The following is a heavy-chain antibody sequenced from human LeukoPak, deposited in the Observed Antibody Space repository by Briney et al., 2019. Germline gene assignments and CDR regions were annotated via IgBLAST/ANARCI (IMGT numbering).Heavy chain of an antibody. D-gene: IGHD2-2*01. J-gene: IGHJ4*02. Sequence: PSQTLSLTCTVSGGSISSGDYYWSWIRQPPGTGLEWIGYIYYSGSTYYNPSLKSRVTISVDTSKNQFSLKLSSVTAADTAVYYCARRYCSSTSCQLDYWGQGTLVTVSS. V-gene: IGHV4-30-4*01. CDR2: IYYSGST. CDR1: GGSISSGDYY. CDR3: ARRYCSSTSCQLDY.